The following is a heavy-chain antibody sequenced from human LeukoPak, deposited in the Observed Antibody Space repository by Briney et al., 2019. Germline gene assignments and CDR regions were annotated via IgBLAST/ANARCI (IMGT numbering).Heavy chain of an antibody. CDR1: GYSFANHW. CDR3: ARVYDAWSGFSQYYFDY. CDR2: IYPDDSDV. V-gene: IGHV5-51*01. D-gene: IGHD3-3*01. Sequence: GESLKISCKASGYSFANHWIGWVRQTPGKGLEWMGIIYPDDSDVKYSPSFQGQVTISADRSFNTAYLQWRSLKASDTAMYYCARVYDAWSGFSQYYFDYWGQGTLVTVSS. J-gene: IGHJ4*02.